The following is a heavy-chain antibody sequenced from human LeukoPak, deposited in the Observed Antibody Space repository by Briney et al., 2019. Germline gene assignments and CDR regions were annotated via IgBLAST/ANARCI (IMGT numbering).Heavy chain of an antibody. CDR3: ASANYYDTSAYAFDL. D-gene: IGHD3-22*01. J-gene: IGHJ3*01. CDR2: IYYSGST. V-gene: IGHV4-30-4*08. CDR1: GGSISSGDYY. Sequence: SETLSLTCTVSGGSISSGDYYWSWIRQPRGKGLEWIGYIYYSGSTYYNPSLKSRVTISVDTSKNQFSLKLSSVTPADTAVYYCASANYYDTSAYAFDLWGEGTLVTVSS.